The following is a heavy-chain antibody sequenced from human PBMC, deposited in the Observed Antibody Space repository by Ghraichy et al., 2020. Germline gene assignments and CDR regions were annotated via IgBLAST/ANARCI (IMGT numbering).Heavy chain of an antibody. CDR2: IFHSRST. J-gene: IGHJ3*02. CDR3: AIGGLRYCDSATCYAKTFDI. D-gene: IGHD2-2*01. V-gene: IGHV4-4*02. CDR1: GGSISSSNW. Sequence: SETLSLTCAVSGGSISSSNWWSWVRQSPGKGLEWIGEIFHSRSTNYNPSLKSRVTISIDKSKNQFSLELTSVTAADTAVYYCAIGGLRYCDSATCYAKTFDIWGQGTMVSVSS.